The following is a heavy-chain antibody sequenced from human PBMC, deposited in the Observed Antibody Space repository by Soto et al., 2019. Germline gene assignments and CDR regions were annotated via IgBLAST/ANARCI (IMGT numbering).Heavy chain of an antibody. CDR2: ISGGDGSP. CDR1: GFTFSSYA. Sequence: GGSLRLSCVASGFTFSSYAMTRVRQAPGKGLEWVSAISGGDGSPSYADSVKGRFTISRDNSKNTLYLHMNSLRADDTAAYYCAKWHTYNYDSLAFSGFDCWGQGTQVTVSS. V-gene: IGHV3-23*01. J-gene: IGHJ4*02. D-gene: IGHD3-16*01. CDR3: AKWHTYNYDSLAFSGFDC.